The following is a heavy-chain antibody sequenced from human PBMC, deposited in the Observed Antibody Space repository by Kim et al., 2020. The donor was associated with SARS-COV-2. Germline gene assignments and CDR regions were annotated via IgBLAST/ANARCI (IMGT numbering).Heavy chain of an antibody. CDR3: ASRRYTGTYYYFDC. V-gene: IGHV3-74*01. CDR1: GFTFSSYW. J-gene: IGHJ4*02. Sequence: GGSLRLPCAASGFTFSSYWMHWVRQAPGKGLVWVSRINSDGGTTSYADSVKGRFTISRDNAKSTLYLQMNSLRAEDTAVYYCASRRYTGTYYYFDCWGQGTLVTVSS. CDR2: INSDGGTT. D-gene: IGHD1-26*01.